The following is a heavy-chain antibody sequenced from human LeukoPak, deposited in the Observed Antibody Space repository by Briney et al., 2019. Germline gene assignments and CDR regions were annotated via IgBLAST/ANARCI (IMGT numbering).Heavy chain of an antibody. V-gene: IGHV3-74*01. CDR3: ARAGGSRYYYAMDV. D-gene: IGHD3-16*01. CDR2: ISPDGNTT. CDR1: EFTFSNYW. J-gene: IGHJ6*02. Sequence: GGSLRLSCAASEFTFSNYWMHWVRHAPGKGLLWVSRISPDGNTTTYADSVKGRFTISRDNAENSLYLQMNSLRAEDTAFYYCARAGGSRYYYAMDVWGQGTTVTVSS.